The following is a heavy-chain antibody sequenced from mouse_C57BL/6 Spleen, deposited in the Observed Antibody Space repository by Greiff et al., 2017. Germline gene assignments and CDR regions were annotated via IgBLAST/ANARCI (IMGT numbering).Heavy chain of an antibody. V-gene: IGHV5-2*01. CDR3: ARGESKSPFAY. Sequence: EVLLVESGGGLVQPGESLKLSCESNEYEFPSHDMSWVRQTPEKRLELVAAINSDGGSTYYPDTMESRFIISRDNTKKTLYLQMSSVRSEDKAVYYCARGESKSPFAYWGQGTLVTVSA. J-gene: IGHJ3*01. CDR1: EYEFPSHD. D-gene: IGHD2-5*01. CDR2: INSDGGST.